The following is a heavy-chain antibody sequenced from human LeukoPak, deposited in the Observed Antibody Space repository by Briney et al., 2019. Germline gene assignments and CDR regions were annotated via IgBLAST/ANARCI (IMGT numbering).Heavy chain of an antibody. J-gene: IGHJ4*02. V-gene: IGHV4-61*02. CDR3: AGGRGYGGYDTPFDY. CDR1: GGSISSGSYY. Sequence: SQTLSLTCTVSGGSISSGSYYWSWIRQPAGKGLEWIGRIYTSGSTNYNPSLKGRVTISVDTSKNQFSLKLSSVTAADTAVYYCAGGRGYGGYDTPFDYWGQGTLVTVSS. CDR2: IYTSGST. D-gene: IGHD5-12*01.